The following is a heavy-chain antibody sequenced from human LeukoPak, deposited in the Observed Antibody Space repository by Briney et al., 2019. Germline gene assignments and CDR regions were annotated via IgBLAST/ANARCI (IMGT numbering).Heavy chain of an antibody. V-gene: IGHV3-74*01. CDR3: VRSVVPAAIGDY. J-gene: IGHJ4*02. CDR1: GFTFSRYW. D-gene: IGHD2-2*01. Sequence: GGSLRLSCAASGFTFSRYWMHWVRQAPGKGLVWVSRINSDGSSTSYADSVKGRFTISRDNAKNTLYLQMNSLRAEDTAVYYCVRSVVPAAIGDYWGQGTLVTVSS. CDR2: INSDGSST.